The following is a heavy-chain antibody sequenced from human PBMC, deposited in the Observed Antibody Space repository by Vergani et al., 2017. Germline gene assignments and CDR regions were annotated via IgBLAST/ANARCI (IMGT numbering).Heavy chain of an antibody. J-gene: IGHJ5*02. CDR2: IYYSGST. CDR1: GASIRSSNYY. CDR3: ARHSTVELLLKLGWIDP. V-gene: IGHV4-39*01. Sequence: QLQLQESGPGLVKPSATLSLTCSVSGASIRSSNYYWGWIRQPPGKGLEWIASIYYSGSTYYNPSLKSRVTISVDTSKNQFSLKLSSLTAAETAVYFCARHSTVELLLKLGWIDPWGEGILVTVSS. D-gene: IGHD3-10*01.